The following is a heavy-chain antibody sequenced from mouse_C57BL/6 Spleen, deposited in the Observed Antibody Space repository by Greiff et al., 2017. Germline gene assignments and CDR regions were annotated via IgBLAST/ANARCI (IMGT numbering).Heavy chain of an antibody. CDR2: IHPSDSDT. D-gene: IGHD1-1*01. V-gene: IGHV1-74*01. Sequence: QVQLQQPGAELVKPGASVKVSCKASGYTFTSYWMHWVKQRPGQGLEWIGRIHPSDSDTNYNQKFKGKATLTVDKSSSTAYMQLSSLTSEDSAVYYCAICSSYPYAMDYWGQGTSVTVSS. CDR1: GYTFTSYW. CDR3: AICSSYPYAMDY. J-gene: IGHJ4*01.